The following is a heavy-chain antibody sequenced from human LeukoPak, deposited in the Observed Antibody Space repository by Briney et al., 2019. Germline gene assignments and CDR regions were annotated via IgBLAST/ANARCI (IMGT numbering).Heavy chain of an antibody. CDR1: GFTFSSYW. Sequence: GGPLRLSCAASGFTFSSYWMSWVRQAPGKGLEWVANIKQDGSEKYYVDSVKGRFTISRDNAKNSLYLQMDSLRAEDTAVYYCARGGDTYSSSWYYFDYWGQGTLVTVSS. J-gene: IGHJ4*02. V-gene: IGHV3-7*01. CDR3: ARGGDTYSSSWYYFDY. D-gene: IGHD6-13*01. CDR2: IKQDGSEK.